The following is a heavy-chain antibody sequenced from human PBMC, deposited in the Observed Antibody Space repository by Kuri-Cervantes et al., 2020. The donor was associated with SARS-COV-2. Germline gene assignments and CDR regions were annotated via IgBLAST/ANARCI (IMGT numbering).Heavy chain of an antibody. Sequence: SETLSLTCTVSGGSISSHYWSWIRQPPGKGLEWIGSIYHSGSAYYNPSLKSRVAISVDTSKNQFSLKLTSVTAADTAVYYCARDDRITMIRDWGQGTLVTVSS. V-gene: IGHV4-38-2*02. CDR1: GGSISSHY. CDR3: ARDDRITMIRD. D-gene: IGHD3-10*01. CDR2: IYHSGSA. J-gene: IGHJ1*01.